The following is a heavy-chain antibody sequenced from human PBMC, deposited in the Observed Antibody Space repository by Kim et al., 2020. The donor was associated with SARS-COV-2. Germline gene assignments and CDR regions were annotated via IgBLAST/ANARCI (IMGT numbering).Heavy chain of an antibody. CDR1: GFTYSSYG. V-gene: IGHV3-30*18. Sequence: GRSLRLSCAASGFTYSSYGMHWVRQAPGKGLEWVAVISYDGSNKYYADSVKGRFTISRDNSKNTLYLQMNSLRAEDTAVYYCAKDRLYYDSSGYFDYWGQGTLVTVSS. J-gene: IGHJ4*02. CDR2: ISYDGSNK. CDR3: AKDRLYYDSSGYFDY. D-gene: IGHD3-22*01.